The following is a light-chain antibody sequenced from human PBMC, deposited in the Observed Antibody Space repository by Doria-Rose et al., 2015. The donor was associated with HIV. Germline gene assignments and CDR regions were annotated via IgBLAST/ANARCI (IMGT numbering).Light chain of an antibody. Sequence: TQSPGTLSLSPGERATLSCRASQSFSSTYLAWDQQKPGQAPSLLSYDGSTRATGIPDGFSASGSGTDFTLTINRLEPEDFALYYCHQYGTSWTFGQGTKVEI. J-gene: IGKJ1*01. V-gene: IGKV3-20*01. CDR1: QSFSSTY. CDR3: HQYGTSWT. CDR2: DGS.